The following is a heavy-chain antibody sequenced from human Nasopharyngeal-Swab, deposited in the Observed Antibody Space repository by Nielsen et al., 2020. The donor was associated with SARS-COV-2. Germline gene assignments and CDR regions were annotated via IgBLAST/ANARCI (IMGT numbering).Heavy chain of an antibody. Sequence: ASVKVSCKASGYTFTGYYMHWVRQAPGQGLEWMGWINPNSGGTNYAQKFQGWVTMTRDTSISTAYMELSRLRSDDTAVYYCARDLVYSYYYYGMDVWGQGTTVTVFS. CDR2: INPNSGGT. D-gene: IGHD2-15*01. J-gene: IGHJ6*02. CDR3: ARDLVYSYYYYGMDV. CDR1: GYTFTGYY. V-gene: IGHV1-2*04.